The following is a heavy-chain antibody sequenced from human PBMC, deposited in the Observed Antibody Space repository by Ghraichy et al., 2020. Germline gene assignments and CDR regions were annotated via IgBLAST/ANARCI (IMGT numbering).Heavy chain of an antibody. CDR2: ISDSSNLI. J-gene: IGHJ1*01. Sequence: GESLRLSCAASGFSFSSHSMNWVRQAPEKGLEWVSFISDSSNLIYYTDSVKGRFTISRDNARNSLYLQMNSLRVEDTAVYYCASATYSWNDPDFLQFWGQGTVVIVSS. CDR3: ASATYSWNDPDFLQF. D-gene: IGHD1-1*01. CDR1: GFSFSSHS. V-gene: IGHV3-48*01.